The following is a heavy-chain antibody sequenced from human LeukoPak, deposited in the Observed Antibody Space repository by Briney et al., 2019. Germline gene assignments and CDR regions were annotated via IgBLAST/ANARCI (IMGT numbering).Heavy chain of an antibody. D-gene: IGHD3-10*01. V-gene: IGHV3-48*04. J-gene: IGHJ4*02. CDR2: ISSSSSTI. CDR1: GFTFSSYS. CDR3: ARQAMVRGVIADY. Sequence: PGGSLRLSCAASGFTFSSYSMNWVRQAPGKGLEWVSYISSSSSTIYYADSVKGRFTISRDNAKNSLYLQMNSLRAEDTAVYYCARQAMVRGVIADYWGQGTLVTVSS.